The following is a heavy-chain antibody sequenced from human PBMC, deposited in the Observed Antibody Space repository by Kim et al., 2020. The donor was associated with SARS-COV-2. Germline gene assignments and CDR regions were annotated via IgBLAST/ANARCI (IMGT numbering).Heavy chain of an antibody. CDR1: GFTFSSSW. CDR2: IKQDGSEK. Sequence: GGSLRLSCAASGFTFSSSWMRWVRQAPGNGLEWVANIKQDGSEKHYVDSVKGRFTITRDNAKNSLYLQLNSLRAETTAVYYCACGRYTGYGVSWGQGTLVTVSS. CDR3: ACGRYTGYGVS. D-gene: IGHD5-12*01. J-gene: IGHJ5*02. V-gene: IGHV3-7*03.